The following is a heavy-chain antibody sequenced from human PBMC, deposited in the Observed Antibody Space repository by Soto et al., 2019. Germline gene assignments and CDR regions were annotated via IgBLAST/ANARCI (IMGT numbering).Heavy chain of an antibody. Sequence: QVQLVESGGGEVQPGRSLTISCAASGFTFSTYGMHWFRQTPGKGLEWVAVISYDGTNKFYSDSVKGRFTISRDNFKNPLTLQMNSLRADDTAVYSCAKDLQSYGDYDYYCYGMDVWGLGTRVTVSS. CDR2: ISYDGTNK. V-gene: IGHV3-30*18. D-gene: IGHD4-17*01. CDR3: AKDLQSYGDYDYYCYGMDV. J-gene: IGHJ6*02. CDR1: GFTFSTYG.